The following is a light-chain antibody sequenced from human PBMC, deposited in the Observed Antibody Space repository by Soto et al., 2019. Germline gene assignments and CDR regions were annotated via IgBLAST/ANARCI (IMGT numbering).Light chain of an antibody. J-gene: IGKJ2*01. CDR2: DAS. CDR1: QSISTW. CDR3: QQYNSYPST. V-gene: IGKV1-5*01. Sequence: DIQMTQSPSTVSASVGDGVTITCRASQSISTWLAWYQQKPGKAPKLLIYDASTLESGVPSGFSGSGSGTEFTLTISSLPPDDFATYYCQQYNSYPSTFGQGTKLEIK.